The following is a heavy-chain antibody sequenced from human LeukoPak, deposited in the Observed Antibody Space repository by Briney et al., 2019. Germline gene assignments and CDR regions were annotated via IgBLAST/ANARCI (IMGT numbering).Heavy chain of an antibody. Sequence: GASVKVSCKASGYTFTNYGNTWVRQAPGQGLEWMGWSSGYAGNTNYAQKLQDRFTMTTDTSTSTAYMELRSLRSDDTAVYYCARATTVVTPWFIGNDAFDIWGQGTMVTVSS. CDR3: ARATTVVTPWFIGNDAFDI. CDR1: GYTFTNYG. V-gene: IGHV1-18*01. J-gene: IGHJ3*02. CDR2: SSGYAGNT. D-gene: IGHD4-23*01.